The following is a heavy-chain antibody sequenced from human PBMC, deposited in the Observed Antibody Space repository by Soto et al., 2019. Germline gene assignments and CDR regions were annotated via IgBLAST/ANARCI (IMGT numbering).Heavy chain of an antibody. CDR2: IMSKTDGGTT. CDR1: GFTFSKAW. V-gene: IGHV3-15*01. Sequence: LRLSCATSGFTFSKAWVGWVRQAPGKGLEWVGRIMSKTDGGTTDYAAPVKGRFTISRDDSKSTLYLQMNSLKTEDTAFYYCTTDSGMSPYSFDYWGQGTLVTVSS. CDR3: TTDSGMSPYSFDY. J-gene: IGHJ4*02. D-gene: IGHD1-26*01.